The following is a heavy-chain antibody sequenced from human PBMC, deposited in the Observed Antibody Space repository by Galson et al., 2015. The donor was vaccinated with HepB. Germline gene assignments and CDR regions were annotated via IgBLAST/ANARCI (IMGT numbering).Heavy chain of an antibody. CDR1: GYTFTGYY. V-gene: IGHV1-2*02. CDR2: INPNSGGT. Sequence: SVKVSCKASGYTFTGYYMHWVRQAPGQGLEWMRWINPNSGGTNYAQKFQGRVTMTRDTSISTAYMELSRLRSDDTAVYYCARGLYPTYYYDSSGYLSGMPGEYFQHWGQGTLVTVSS. D-gene: IGHD3-22*01. CDR3: ARGLYPTYYYDSSGYLSGMPGEYFQH. J-gene: IGHJ1*01.